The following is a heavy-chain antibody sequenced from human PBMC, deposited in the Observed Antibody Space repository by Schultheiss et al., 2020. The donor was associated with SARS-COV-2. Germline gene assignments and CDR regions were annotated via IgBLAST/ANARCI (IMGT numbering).Heavy chain of an antibody. D-gene: IGHD2-21*02. Sequence: GGSLRLSCAASGFTFDDYAMHWVRQVPGKGLEWVSGISWNSGNIGYADSVKGRFTISRDNAKNSLYLQMNSLRAEDTALYYCAKVCGGDCYDAFDIWGQGTMVTVSS. J-gene: IGHJ3*02. CDR1: GFTFDDYA. CDR3: AKVCGGDCYDAFDI. CDR2: ISWNSGNI. V-gene: IGHV3-9*01.